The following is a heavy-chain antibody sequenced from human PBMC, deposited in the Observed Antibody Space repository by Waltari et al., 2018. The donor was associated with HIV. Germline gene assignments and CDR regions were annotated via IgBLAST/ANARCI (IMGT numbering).Heavy chain of an antibody. CDR2: ISSESTNI. CDR3: ARDTLNFYFGLDL. CDR1: GFTFSRYA. D-gene: IGHD3-9*01. V-gene: IGHV3-48*02. Sequence: EEKLVEAGGGDVLQPGGSLRLSCVGSGFTFSRYAMNWVRQAPGKGLEWIAYISSESTNIQYADSGKGRFTVSRDNAKESLYLQMNSLRDGDTAVYYCARDTLNFYFGLDLWGQGTTVTVSS. J-gene: IGHJ6*02.